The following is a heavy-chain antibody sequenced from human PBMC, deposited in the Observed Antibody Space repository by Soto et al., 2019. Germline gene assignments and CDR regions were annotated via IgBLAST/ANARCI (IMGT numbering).Heavy chain of an antibody. CDR3: ARGRGSTGYLGREHYFDY. CDR2: IDIGGNT. D-gene: IGHD2-2*01. J-gene: IGHJ4*02. Sequence: EVPVVESGGGLVQPGGSLRLSCAASGFSVTNNYMNWVRQAPGKGLEWVSIIDIGGNTYYADSVKDRFTISRDNSRNTLYLHMDSLRAEDTAVHYCARGRGSTGYLGREHYFDYWGQGTLVTVSP. V-gene: IGHV3-66*01. CDR1: GFSVTNNY.